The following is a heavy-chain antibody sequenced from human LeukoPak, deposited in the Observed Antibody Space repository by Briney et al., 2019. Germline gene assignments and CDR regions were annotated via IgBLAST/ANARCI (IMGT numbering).Heavy chain of an antibody. Sequence: GGSLRLSCAASGFTFSIYWMHWVRQAPGKGLVWVSRISSEGSSTTYADSVKGRFTISRDNAKDTLYLQMNSLRAEDTAVYYCAKETTTAFDIWGQGTMVTVSS. V-gene: IGHV3-74*01. CDR1: GFTFSIYW. CDR3: AKETTTAFDI. J-gene: IGHJ3*02. D-gene: IGHD1-26*01. CDR2: ISSEGSST.